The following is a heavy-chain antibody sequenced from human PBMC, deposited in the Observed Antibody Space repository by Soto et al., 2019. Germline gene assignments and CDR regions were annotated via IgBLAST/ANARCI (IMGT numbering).Heavy chain of an antibody. J-gene: IGHJ4*02. CDR1: GGSFSGYF. CDR2: INHGGST. Sequence: PSETLSLTCAVYGGSFSGYFWNWNRQPPGKGLEWIGEINHGGSTNYNPSLKSRVTISADKSISTAYLQWSSLKASDTAMYYCARLSVVVVAATPPSGPIDYWGQGTLVTVSS. D-gene: IGHD2-15*01. V-gene: IGHV4-34*01. CDR3: ARLSVVVVAATPPSGPIDY.